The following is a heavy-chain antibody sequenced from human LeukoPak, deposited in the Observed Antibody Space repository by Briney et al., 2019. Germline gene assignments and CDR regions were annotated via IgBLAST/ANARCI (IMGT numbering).Heavy chain of an antibody. CDR2: IYYSGST. V-gene: IGHV4-59*08. J-gene: IGHJ6*02. CDR1: GGSISSYY. D-gene: IGHD3-10*01. CDR3: ARGLGSKVPVSMDV. Sequence: PSETLSLTCTVSGGSISSYYWSWIRQPPGKGLEWIGYIYYSGSTNYNPSLKSRVTISVDTSKNQFSLKLSSVTAADTAVYYCARGLGSKVPVSMDVWGQGTTVTVSS.